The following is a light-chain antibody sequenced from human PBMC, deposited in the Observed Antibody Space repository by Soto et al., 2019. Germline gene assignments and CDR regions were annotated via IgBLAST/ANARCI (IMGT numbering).Light chain of an antibody. CDR3: QQYGSPPIT. V-gene: IGKV3-20*01. Sequence: GTLSLSPGERAPLSCRASQTVRNNYLAWYQQKPGQAPRLLIYDASNRATGTPDRFSGSGSGTDFTLTISRLEPEDFAVYYCQQYGSPPITFGQGTRLEIK. CDR2: DAS. CDR1: QTVRNNY. J-gene: IGKJ5*01.